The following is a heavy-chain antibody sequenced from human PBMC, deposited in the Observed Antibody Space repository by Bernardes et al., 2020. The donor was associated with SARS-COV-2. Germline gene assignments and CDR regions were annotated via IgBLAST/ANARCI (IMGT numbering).Heavy chain of an antibody. CDR1: GGSISSHY. Sequence: SETLSLTCTVSGGSISSHYWSWIRQPPGKGLEWIGSIYYSGSTTYNPSLKSRVTLSVDTSKSQFSLKLSSVTAADTAVYYCATESRSSSSESYFDLWGRGTLVTVSS. J-gene: IGHJ2*01. CDR2: IYYSGST. V-gene: IGHV4-59*11. CDR3: ATESRSSSSESYFDL. D-gene: IGHD6-6*01.